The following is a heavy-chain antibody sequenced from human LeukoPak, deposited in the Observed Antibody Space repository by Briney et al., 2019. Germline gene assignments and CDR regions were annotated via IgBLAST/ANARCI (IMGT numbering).Heavy chain of an antibody. CDR1: GYTFTSYG. CDR2: ISTYNVHT. Sequence: GASVKVSCKASGYTFTSYGISWVRQAPGQGLEWMGWISTYNVHTNYTQKFQGRLTLTTDPSTSTAYMELRNLRSDDTAVYYCARERRTAFRYYFDYWGQGTLVTVSS. V-gene: IGHV1-18*01. CDR3: ARERRTAFRYYFDY. J-gene: IGHJ4*02.